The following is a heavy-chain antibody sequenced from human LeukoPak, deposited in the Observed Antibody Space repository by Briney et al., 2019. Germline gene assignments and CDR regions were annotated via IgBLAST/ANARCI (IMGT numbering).Heavy chain of an antibody. CDR3: ARAAGGYCSSTSCYARLRNWFDP. Sequence: SETLSLTCTVSGGSISSSSYYWGWIRQPPGKGLEWLGSIYYSGSTYSNPSLKSRVTISVDTSKNQFSLKLSSVTAADTAVYYCARAAGGYCSSTSCYARLRNWFDPWGQGTLVTVSS. CDR2: IYYSGST. V-gene: IGHV4-39*07. CDR1: GGSISSSSYY. D-gene: IGHD2-2*01. J-gene: IGHJ5*02.